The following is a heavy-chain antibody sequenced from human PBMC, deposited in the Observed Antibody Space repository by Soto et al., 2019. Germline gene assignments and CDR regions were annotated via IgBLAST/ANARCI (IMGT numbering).Heavy chain of an antibody. CDR1: GYTFTGYY. CDR2: INPNSGGT. J-gene: IGHJ3*02. CDR3: ARSLNGLEQQREGRSDAFDI. D-gene: IGHD6-13*01. Sequence: GASVKVSCKASGYTFTGYYMHWVRQAPGQGLEWMGWINPNSGGTNYAQKFQGWVTMTRDTSISTAYMELSRLRSDDTAVYYCARSLNGLEQQREGRSDAFDIWGQGTMVTVSS. V-gene: IGHV1-2*04.